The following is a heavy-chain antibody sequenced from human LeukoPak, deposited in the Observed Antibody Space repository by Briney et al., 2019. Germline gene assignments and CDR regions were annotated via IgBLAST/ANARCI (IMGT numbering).Heavy chain of an antibody. D-gene: IGHD6-6*01. CDR3: ARGEWSSSPFDS. J-gene: IGHJ4*02. CDR2: ISTSSNYI. CDR1: GFTFSSYT. V-gene: IGHV3-21*01. Sequence: GGSLRLSCAASGFTFSSYTMNWVRQAPGKGLEWVSFISTSSNYIYYADSVKGRFTIPRDNAKNSLYLQMNSLRAEDTAVYYCARGEWSSSPFDSWGQGTLVTVSS.